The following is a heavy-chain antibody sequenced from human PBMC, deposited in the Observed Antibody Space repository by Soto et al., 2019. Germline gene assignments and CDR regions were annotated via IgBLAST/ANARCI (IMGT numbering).Heavy chain of an antibody. D-gene: IGHD1-26*01. Sequence: GGSLRLSCAASGFTFSSYAMHWVRQAPGKGLEWVAVISYDGSNKYYADSVKGRFTISRDNSKNTLYLQMNSLRAEDTAVYYCAREEVGATIVAGHVFAFDIWGQGTMVTVSS. V-gene: IGHV3-30-3*01. CDR3: AREEVGATIVAGHVFAFDI. CDR1: GFTFSSYA. CDR2: ISYDGSNK. J-gene: IGHJ3*02.